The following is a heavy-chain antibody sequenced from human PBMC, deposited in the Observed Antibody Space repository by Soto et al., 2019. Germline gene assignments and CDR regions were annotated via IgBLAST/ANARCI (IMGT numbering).Heavy chain of an antibody. CDR1: GFTFSSYA. D-gene: IGHD6-13*01. Sequence: GGSLRLSFAASGFTFSSYAMSWVRQAPGKGPEWVSAISGSGGSTHYADSVKGRFTISRDNSKNTVYLQMNSLRAEDTAVYYCAKDQGSSWYEIDYWGQGTLVTVSS. CDR3: AKDQGSSWYEIDY. J-gene: IGHJ4*02. V-gene: IGHV3-23*01. CDR2: ISGSGGST.